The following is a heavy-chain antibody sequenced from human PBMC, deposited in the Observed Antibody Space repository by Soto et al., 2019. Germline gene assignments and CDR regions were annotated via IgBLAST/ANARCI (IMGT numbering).Heavy chain of an antibody. CDR3: VRGGGEGGLNGTTDQTYYYNDMDV. J-gene: IGHJ6*02. V-gene: IGHV4-59*01. D-gene: IGHD1-7*01. Sequence: SETLSLTCTVSGGSISSYYWTWIRQPPGKGLEWIGYMSYSGRTNYNPSLKSRVTLSVDTSTNHFSLKLSSVTAADTAVYYCVRGGGEGGLNGTTDQTYYYNDMDVWGQGTTVTVSS. CDR2: MSYSGRT. CDR1: GGSISSYY.